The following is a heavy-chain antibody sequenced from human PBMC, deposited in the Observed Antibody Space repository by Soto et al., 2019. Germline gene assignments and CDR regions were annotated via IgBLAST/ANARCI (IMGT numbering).Heavy chain of an antibody. D-gene: IGHD5-18*01. J-gene: IGHJ6*02. CDR3: AVDTSMVPPYYYGMDV. CDR2: ITSGAGST. CDR1: GFTFSNYA. Sequence: LRLSCAASGFTFSNYAMSWVRQAPGKGLEWVSGITSGAGSTYYADSVKGRFTISRDNSKSTLYLQMNSLRADDTALYYCAVDTSMVPPYYYGMDVWGQGTTVTVSS. V-gene: IGHV3-23*01.